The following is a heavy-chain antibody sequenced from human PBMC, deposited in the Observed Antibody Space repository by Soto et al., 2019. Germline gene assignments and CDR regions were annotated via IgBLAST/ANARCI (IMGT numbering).Heavy chain of an antibody. CDR2: ISGSAGST. D-gene: IGHD6-13*01. CDR1: GFTFSDYA. J-gene: IGHJ4*02. V-gene: IGHV3-23*01. CDR3: AKEEGSTWYPTDY. Sequence: GSLRLSCAASGFTFSDYAMSWVRQAPGKGLEWVSVISGSAGSTFYGDSVKGRFTISRDNSRNMVYLQMNSLRVEDTAVYYCAKEEGSTWYPTDYWGQGTLVTVSS.